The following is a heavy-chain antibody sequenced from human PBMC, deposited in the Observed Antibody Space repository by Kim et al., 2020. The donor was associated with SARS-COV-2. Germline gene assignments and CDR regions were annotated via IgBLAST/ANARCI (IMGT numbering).Heavy chain of an antibody. Sequence: STYYTPSLKRRVAISVDTSKNQFSLKLTSVTAADTAVYYCARPYTSGTYDNWGQGTLVIVSS. CDR3: ARPYTSGTYDN. J-gene: IGHJ4*02. V-gene: IGHV4-39*01. D-gene: IGHD6-19*01. CDR2: ST.